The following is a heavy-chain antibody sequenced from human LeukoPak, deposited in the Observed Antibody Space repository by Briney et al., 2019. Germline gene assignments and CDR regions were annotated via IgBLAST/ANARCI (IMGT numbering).Heavy chain of an antibody. D-gene: IGHD4-17*01. V-gene: IGHV3-53*05. Sequence: GGSLRLSCAASGFTVSSSYMSWVRQAPGKGLEWVSVIYSGGSTYYADSVKGRFTISRDNSKNTLYLQMNSLRAEDTAVYYCARPLTTVTFLYYYYALDVWGQGTTVTVSS. J-gene: IGHJ6*02. CDR1: GFTVSSSY. CDR2: IYSGGST. CDR3: ARPLTTVTFLYYYYALDV.